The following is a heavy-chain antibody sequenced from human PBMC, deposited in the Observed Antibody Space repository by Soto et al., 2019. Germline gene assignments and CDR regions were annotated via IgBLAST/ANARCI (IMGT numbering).Heavy chain of an antibody. CDR1: GFIFTNYA. V-gene: IGHV3-23*01. Sequence: GGSLRLSCAASGFIFTNYAMNWVRQAPGKGLEWASVIGGRGNSAYYADSVQGRFTISRDNSKNTLSLQMSSLTADDTAIYYCVREGRGSFDFWGRGTMVTV. CDR3: VREGRGSFDF. D-gene: IGHD5-12*01. CDR2: IGGRGNSA. J-gene: IGHJ3*01.